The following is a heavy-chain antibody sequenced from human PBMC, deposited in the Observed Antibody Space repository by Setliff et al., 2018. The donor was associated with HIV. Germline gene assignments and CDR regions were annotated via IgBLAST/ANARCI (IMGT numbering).Heavy chain of an antibody. V-gene: IGHV1-2*06. D-gene: IGHD3-3*01. Sequence: ASVKVSCKASRHNFKTYAFSWVRQAPGQGLEWMGRINPKNGGTNYVQRFRYRVTMTRDTSINTIYMELRRLRSDDTAVYYCARDLRDGFEEWFSTLEDGMDVWGQGTTVTVSS. CDR2: INPKNGGT. J-gene: IGHJ6*02. CDR1: RHNFKTYA. CDR3: ARDLRDGFEEWFSTLEDGMDV.